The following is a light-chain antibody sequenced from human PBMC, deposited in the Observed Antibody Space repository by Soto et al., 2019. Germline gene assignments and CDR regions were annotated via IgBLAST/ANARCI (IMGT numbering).Light chain of an antibody. CDR2: KAS. Sequence: DVQMTQSPSTLSASVGYRVTITCRASQSISRLLAWYQQKPGKAPKALIYKASDLESGVPSRFSGSGFGTEFTLTISTLQSDDFATYYCQQYNYSTWKFGQGTKVDIK. CDR1: QSISRL. J-gene: IGKJ1*01. V-gene: IGKV1-5*03. CDR3: QQYNYSTWK.